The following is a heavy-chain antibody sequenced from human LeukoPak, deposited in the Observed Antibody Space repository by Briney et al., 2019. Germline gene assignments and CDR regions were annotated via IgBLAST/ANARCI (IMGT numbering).Heavy chain of an antibody. CDR2: TSGSGGST. V-gene: IGHV3-23*01. J-gene: IGHJ6*03. CDR3: AKGGYSYGFVYYYMDV. Sequence: GGSLRFSCAASGFTFSNYGMSWVRQAPGKGLEWVSATSGSGGSTYYADSVKGRFTISRDNSKNTLYLQMNSLRAEDTAVYYCAKGGYSYGFVYYYMDVWGKGTTVTVSS. D-gene: IGHD5-18*01. CDR1: GFTFSNYG.